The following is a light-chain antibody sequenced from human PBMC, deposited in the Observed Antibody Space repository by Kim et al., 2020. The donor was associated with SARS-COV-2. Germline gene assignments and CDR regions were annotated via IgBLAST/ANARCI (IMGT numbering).Light chain of an antibody. CDR3: QQYNSYSPLT. CDR1: QSIQKW. CDR2: DAS. J-gene: IGKJ4*01. V-gene: IGKV1-5*01. Sequence: ITCRAGQSIQKWLAWYQNKPRKGPKLIIYDASSLETGVPSRYSGSGSGTEFILTISSLQPDDFATYYCQQYNSYSPLTFGGGTTVDIK.